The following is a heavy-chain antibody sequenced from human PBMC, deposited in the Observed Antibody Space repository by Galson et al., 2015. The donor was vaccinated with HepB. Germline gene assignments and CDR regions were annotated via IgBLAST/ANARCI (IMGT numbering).Heavy chain of an antibody. Sequence: SLRLSCAASGFTFNSYAMHWVRQAPGKGLEWVSLIWFDGSNKYYGDSVKGRFSISRDNSKKMLYLQMNSLGAEDTAVYYCARAKRGYSGYLFDYWGQGTLVTVSS. CDR3: ARAKRGYSGYLFDY. CDR2: IWFDGSNK. J-gene: IGHJ4*02. V-gene: IGHV3-33*08. D-gene: IGHD5-12*01. CDR1: GFTFNSYA.